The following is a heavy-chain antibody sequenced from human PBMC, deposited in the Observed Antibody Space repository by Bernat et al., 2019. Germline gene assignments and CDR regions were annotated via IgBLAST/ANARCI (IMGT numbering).Heavy chain of an antibody. Sequence: QVQLQESGPGLVKPSETLSLTCTVSGGSISSYYWSWIRQPPGKGLEWIGSIYYSGSTYYNPSLKSRVTISVDTSKNQFSLKLSSVTAADTAVYYCARHPSITMINYYGMDVWGQGTTVTVSS. V-gene: IGHV4-59*05. D-gene: IGHD3-22*01. CDR3: ARHPSITMINYYGMDV. CDR1: GGSISSYY. J-gene: IGHJ6*02. CDR2: IYYSGST.